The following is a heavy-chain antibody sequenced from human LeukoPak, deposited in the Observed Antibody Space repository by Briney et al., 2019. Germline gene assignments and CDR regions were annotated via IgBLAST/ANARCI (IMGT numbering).Heavy chain of an antibody. Sequence: PSETLSLTCAVYGGSFSGYYWSWIRQPPGKGLEWIGEINHSGSTNYNPSLKSRVTISVDTSKNQFSLKLSSVTAADTAVYYCARGHGSSWYNYWGQGTLVTVSS. J-gene: IGHJ4*02. CDR2: INHSGST. V-gene: IGHV4-34*01. CDR1: GGSFSGYY. CDR3: ARGHGSSWYNY. D-gene: IGHD6-13*01.